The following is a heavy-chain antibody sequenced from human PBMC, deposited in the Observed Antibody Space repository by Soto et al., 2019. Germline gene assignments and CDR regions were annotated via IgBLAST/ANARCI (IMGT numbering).Heavy chain of an antibody. CDR2: IIPILGIA. CDR1: GGTFSSYT. V-gene: IGHV1-69*02. D-gene: IGHD6-13*01. CDR3: ATRIAAAGTFDY. J-gene: IGHJ4*02. Sequence: QVQLVQSGAEVKKPGSSVKVSCKASGGTFSSYTISWVRQAPGQGLEWMGRIIPILGIANYAEKFQGTVTITADKSTSTAYMELSSLRSEDTAVYYCATRIAAAGTFDYWGQGTLVTVSS.